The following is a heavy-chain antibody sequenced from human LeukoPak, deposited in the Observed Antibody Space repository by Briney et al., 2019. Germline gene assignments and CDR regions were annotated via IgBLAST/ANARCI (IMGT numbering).Heavy chain of an antibody. CDR3: AMGWYFDY. Sequence: PSETLSLTCAVYGGSFSGYYWSWIRQPPGKGLEWIGEINHSGSTNYNPSLKRRVTISVDTPKNQFSLKLSSVTAADPAVYYCAMGWYFDYWGQGTLVTVSS. CDR1: GGSFSGYY. CDR2: INHSGST. V-gene: IGHV4-34*01. J-gene: IGHJ4*02.